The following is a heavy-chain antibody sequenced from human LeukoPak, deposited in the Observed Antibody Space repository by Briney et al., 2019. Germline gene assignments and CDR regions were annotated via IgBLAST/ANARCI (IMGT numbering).Heavy chain of an antibody. J-gene: IGHJ4*02. V-gene: IGHV3-74*03. CDR1: GFTLSSYW. D-gene: IGHD2-21*02. CDR2: INSDGSST. Sequence: PGGSLRLSCAASGFTLSSYWMHWVRQAPGKGLVWVSRINSDGSSTKYADSVKRRFTISRDNAKNTLYLQMNSLRAEATAVYYCARPVCGGDCYPYDYWGQGTLVTVSS. CDR3: ARPVCGGDCYPYDY.